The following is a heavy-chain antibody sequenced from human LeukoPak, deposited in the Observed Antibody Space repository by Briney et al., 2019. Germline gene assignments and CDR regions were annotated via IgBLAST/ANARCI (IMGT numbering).Heavy chain of an antibody. J-gene: IGHJ5*02. V-gene: IGHV4-39*01. Sequence: SETLSLTCTVSGGSMSSDSYRWGWIRQPPGKGLEWIANIKYSGKRYYNPSLKSRVTISVDTSKNQFSLRLSSVTAADTAVYYCASGNYYGPTTWGQGTLVTVSS. CDR1: GGSMSSDSYR. D-gene: IGHD1-26*01. CDR3: ASGNYYGPTT. CDR2: IKYSGKR.